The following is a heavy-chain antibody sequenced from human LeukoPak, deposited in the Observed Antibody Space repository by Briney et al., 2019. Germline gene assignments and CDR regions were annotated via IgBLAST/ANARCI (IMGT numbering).Heavy chain of an antibody. CDR3: AKDHIAGYSYGYGY. Sequence: GGSLRLSCAASGFTFSSYAMSWVRQAPGKGLEWVSAISGSGGSTYYADSVKGRFTISRDNSKNTLYLQMNSLRAEDTAVYYCAKDHIAGYSYGYGYWGQGTLVTVSS. D-gene: IGHD5-18*01. J-gene: IGHJ4*02. CDR2: ISGSGGST. CDR1: GFTFSSYA. V-gene: IGHV3-23*01.